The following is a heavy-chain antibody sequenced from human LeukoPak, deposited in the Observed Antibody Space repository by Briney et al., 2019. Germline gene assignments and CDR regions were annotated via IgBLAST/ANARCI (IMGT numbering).Heavy chain of an antibody. J-gene: IGHJ4*02. Sequence: GRSLRLSCAASGFTFDDYAMHWVRQAPGKGLEWVSGISWNSGSIGYADSVKGRFTISRDNAKNSLYLQMNSLRAEDTALYYCAKGAITMVRGVTGPFDYWGQGTLVTVSS. CDR2: ISWNSGSI. CDR3: AKGAITMVRGVTGPFDY. V-gene: IGHV3-9*01. CDR1: GFTFDDYA. D-gene: IGHD3-10*01.